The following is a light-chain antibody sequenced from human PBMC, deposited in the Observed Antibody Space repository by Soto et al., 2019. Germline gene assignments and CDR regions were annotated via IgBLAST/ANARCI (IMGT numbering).Light chain of an antibody. V-gene: IGKV3-15*01. CDR3: HQYNNWPPGT. J-gene: IGKJ2*02. Sequence: EIVMTQSPATLSVSPGERATLSCRASQRISSNLAWYQQKPGQAPSLLLYGASTRATGIPARFSGSGSGTDFTLTISILQSEDFAFYYCHQYNNWPPGTFGQGTKLEIK. CDR1: QRISSN. CDR2: GAS.